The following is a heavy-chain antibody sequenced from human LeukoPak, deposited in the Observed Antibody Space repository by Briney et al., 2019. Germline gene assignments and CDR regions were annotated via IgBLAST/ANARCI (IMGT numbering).Heavy chain of an antibody. D-gene: IGHD4-17*01. Sequence: ASVKVSCTASVYTFTGYYMHWVRQAPGQGLEWMGWINPNSGGTNYAQKFQGRVTMTRDTSISTAYMELSRLRSDDTAVYYCARSGDYSILDAFDIWGQGTMVTVSS. CDR3: ARSGDYSILDAFDI. J-gene: IGHJ3*02. CDR2: INPNSGGT. CDR1: VYTFTGYY. V-gene: IGHV1-2*02.